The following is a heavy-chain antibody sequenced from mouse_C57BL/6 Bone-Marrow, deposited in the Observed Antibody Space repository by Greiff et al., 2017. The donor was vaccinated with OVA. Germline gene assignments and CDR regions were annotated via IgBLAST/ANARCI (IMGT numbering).Heavy chain of an antibody. CDR1: GYTFTSYW. CDR3: ARRELWYFDV. J-gene: IGHJ1*03. CDR2: IHPNSGST. Sequence: QVQLQQPGAELVKPGASVKLSCKASGYTFTSYWMYWVKQRPGQGLEWIGMIHPNSGSTNYNEKFKSKATLTVDKSSSTAYMQLSSLTSEDSAVYYCARRELWYFDVWGTGTTVTVSS. V-gene: IGHV1-64*01.